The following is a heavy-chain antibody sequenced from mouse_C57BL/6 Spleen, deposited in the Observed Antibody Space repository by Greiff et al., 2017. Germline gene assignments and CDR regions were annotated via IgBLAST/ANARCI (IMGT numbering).Heavy chain of an antibody. CDR1: GYTFTSYW. V-gene: IGHV1-61*01. J-gene: IGHJ2*01. CDR2: IYPSDSET. CDR3: ARGTYYFDY. Sequence: QVQLQQPGAELVRPGSSVKLSCKASGYTFTSYWMDWVKQRPGQGLEWIGNIYPSDSETHYNQKFKDKATLTVDKSSRTAYMQLSSLTSEDSAVYYCARGTYYFDYWGQGTTLTVSS. D-gene: IGHD3-3*01.